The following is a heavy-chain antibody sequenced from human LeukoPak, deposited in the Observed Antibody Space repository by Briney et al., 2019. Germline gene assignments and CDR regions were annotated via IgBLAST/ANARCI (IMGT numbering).Heavy chain of an antibody. CDR2: IYYSGST. CDR1: GGSISSGDYY. V-gene: IGHV4-30-4*01. CDR3: ARDTRSGMDV. J-gene: IGHJ6*04. Sequence: SETLSLTCTVSGGSISSGDYYWSWIRQPPGKGLEWIGYIYYSGSTYYNPSLKSRVTISVDTSKNQFSLKLSSVTAADPAVYYCARDTRSGMDVWGKGTTVTVSS.